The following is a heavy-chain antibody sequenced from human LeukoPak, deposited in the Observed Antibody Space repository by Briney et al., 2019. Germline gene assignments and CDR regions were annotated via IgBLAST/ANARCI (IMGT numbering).Heavy chain of an antibody. CDR1: GFTFSGYS. J-gene: IGHJ3*02. CDR3: AKDRGGAYYESSVDI. D-gene: IGHD3-22*01. CDR2: ISGSGDAT. V-gene: IGHV3-23*01. Sequence: GGSLRLSCAASGFTFSGYSMSWVRQAPGKGPEWVSAISGSGDATYYADSVKGRFTISRDNSKNTLYLQMNSLRAEDTAVYYCAKDRGGAYYESSVDIWGQGTMVTVSS.